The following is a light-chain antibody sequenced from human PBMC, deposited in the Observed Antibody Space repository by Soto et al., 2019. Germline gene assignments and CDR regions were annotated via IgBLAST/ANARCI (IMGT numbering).Light chain of an antibody. CDR1: HDIGNS. CDR2: DAY. V-gene: IGKV1-33*01. CDR3: QKSDHLPL. J-gene: IGKJ3*01. Sequence: DIQMTQSPPSLSASVGDKVTITCQASHDIGNSLNWYQDKPGQPPKLVIYDAYNLETGVPSTFSGNGYGTDFPFTISRLRPEDIATYYCQKSDHLPLFGPGTKVDMK.